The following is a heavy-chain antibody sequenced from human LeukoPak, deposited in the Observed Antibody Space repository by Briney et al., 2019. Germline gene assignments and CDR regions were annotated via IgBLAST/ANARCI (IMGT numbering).Heavy chain of an antibody. CDR2: IIPIFGTA. CDR1: GYTFTSYA. D-gene: IGHD5-18*01. CDR3: ARGGVDTAMARVYFDY. Sequence: GASVKVSCKASGYTFTSYAMNWVRQAPGQGLEWMGGIIPIFGTANYAQKFQGRVTITADKSTSTAYMELSSLRSDDTAVYYCARGGVDTAMARVYFDYWGHGTLVTVSS. V-gene: IGHV1-69*06. J-gene: IGHJ4*01.